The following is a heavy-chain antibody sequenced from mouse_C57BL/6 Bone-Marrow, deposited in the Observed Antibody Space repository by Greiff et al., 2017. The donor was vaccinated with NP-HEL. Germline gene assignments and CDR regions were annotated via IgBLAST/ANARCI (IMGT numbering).Heavy chain of an antibody. CDR2: INPNYGTT. CDR1: GYSFTDYN. Sequence: EVQLVESGPELVKPGASVKISCKASGYSFTDYNMNWVKQSHGKSLEWIGVINPNYGTTSYNQKFKGKATLTVDKSSSTAYMQLNSLTSEDSAVDYYARTRVYCSSNWYMDFWGKGTTVTVSS. J-gene: IGHJ4*01. D-gene: IGHD1-1*01. CDR3: ARTRVYCSSNWYMDF. V-gene: IGHV1-39*01.